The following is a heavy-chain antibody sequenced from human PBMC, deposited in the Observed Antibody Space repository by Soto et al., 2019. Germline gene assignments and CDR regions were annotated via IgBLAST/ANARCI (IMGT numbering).Heavy chain of an antibody. CDR2: IIPIFGTA. V-gene: IGHV1-69*13. CDR3: ARDVRRGVPAAIAYYYYYGMDV. D-gene: IGHD2-2*01. Sequence: SVKVSCKASGGTFSSYAISWVRQAPGQGLEWMGGIIPIFGTANYAQKFQGRVAITADESTSTAYMELSSLRSEDTAVYYCARDVRRGVPAAIAYYYYYGMDVWGQGTTVTVS. CDR1: GGTFSSYA. J-gene: IGHJ6*02.